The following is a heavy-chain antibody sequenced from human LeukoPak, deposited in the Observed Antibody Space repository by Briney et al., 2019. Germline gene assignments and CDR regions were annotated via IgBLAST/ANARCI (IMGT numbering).Heavy chain of an antibody. J-gene: IGHJ2*01. Sequence: GGSLRLSCAASGFTVSSNYMSWVRQAPGKGLEWVSVIYSGGSTYYADSVKGRFTIPRHNSKNTLYLQMNSLRAEDTAVYYCARQGRQLTWYFDLWGRGTLVTVSS. D-gene: IGHD4/OR15-4a*01. CDR3: ARQGRQLTWYFDL. V-gene: IGHV3-53*04. CDR2: IYSGGST. CDR1: GFTVSSNY.